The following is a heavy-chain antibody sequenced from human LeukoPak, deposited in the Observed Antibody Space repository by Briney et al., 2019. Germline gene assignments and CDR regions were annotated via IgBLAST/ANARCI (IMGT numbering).Heavy chain of an antibody. J-gene: IGHJ6*02. V-gene: IGHV4-61*02. Sequence: SEALSLTCTVSGSSISSGSYYWSWIRQPAGEGLEWMGRIYTSGSTNYNPSFKSRVTISVDTSKNQFSLKLSSVTAADTAVYYRTRGGGYYYYGMDDWGQGTTVTVSS. D-gene: IGHD3-16*01. CDR2: IYTSGST. CDR1: GSSISSGSYY. CDR3: TRGGGYYYYGMDD.